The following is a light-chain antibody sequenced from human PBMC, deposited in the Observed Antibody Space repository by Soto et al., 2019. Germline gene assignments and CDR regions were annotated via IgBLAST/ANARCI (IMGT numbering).Light chain of an antibody. J-gene: IGKJ1*01. CDR3: HQYDSWT. V-gene: IGKV3-20*01. CDR2: GAS. CDR1: QSFNSIY. Sequence: EIVLTQYPRTLSFSPGERATLSCRASQSFNSIYLAWYQQKPGQAPRLLIYGASSRATGISDRFSGSGSGTDFTLTISRLEPEDFAVYYCHQYDSWTFGQGTKVDIK.